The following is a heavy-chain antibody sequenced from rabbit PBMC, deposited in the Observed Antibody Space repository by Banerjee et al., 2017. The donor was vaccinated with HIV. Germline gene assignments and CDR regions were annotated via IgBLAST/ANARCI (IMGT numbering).Heavy chain of an antibody. J-gene: IGHJ4*01. V-gene: IGHV1S40*01. D-gene: IGHD2-1*01. CDR3: ARGVFDDWDNNL. CDR2: IVSGSVNT. CDR1: GFSFSSGYD. Sequence: QSLEESGGDPVKPGASLTLTCTASGFSFSSGYDMCWVRQAPGKGLEWIACIVSGSVNTYYASWAKGRFTISKTSSTTVTLQMTSLTAADTATYFCARGVFDDWDNNLWGPGTLVTVS.